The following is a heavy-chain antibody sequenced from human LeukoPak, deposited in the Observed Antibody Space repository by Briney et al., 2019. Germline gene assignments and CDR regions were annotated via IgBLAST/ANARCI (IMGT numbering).Heavy chain of an antibody. CDR3: ARGRVADAFDI. V-gene: IGHV3-21*01. J-gene: IGHJ3*02. CDR2: ISSSSSYI. CDR1: RFTFSSYS. Sequence: GGSLRLSCAASRFTFSSYSMNWVRQAPGKGLEWVSSISSSSSYIYYADSVKGRFTISRDNAKNSLYLQMNSLRAEDTAVYYCARGRVADAFDIWGQGTMVTVSS. D-gene: IGHD2-15*01.